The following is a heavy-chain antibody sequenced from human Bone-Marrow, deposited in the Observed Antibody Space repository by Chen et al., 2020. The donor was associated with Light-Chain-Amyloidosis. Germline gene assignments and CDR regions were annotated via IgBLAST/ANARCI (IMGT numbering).Heavy chain of an antibody. Sequence: QLQLQESGPGLVKPSETLSLPCGVSGDSISSSHPYWGWIRQPPGKGLEWIGSIYYNGDTYYNPSFQSRVTISVDTSENQFSLRLSSVTAADTAVYYCARGTMTSVDWSYYCDFWGQGTLVTVSS. D-gene: IGHD3-22*01. CDR1: GDSISSSHPY. CDR3: ARGTMTSVDWSYYCDF. CDR2: IYYNGDT. J-gene: IGHJ4*02. V-gene: IGHV4-39*01.